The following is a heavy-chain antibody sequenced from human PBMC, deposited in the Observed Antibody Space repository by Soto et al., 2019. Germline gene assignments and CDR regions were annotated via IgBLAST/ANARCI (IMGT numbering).Heavy chain of an antibody. J-gene: IGHJ4*02. D-gene: IGHD6-13*01. CDR1: GYTFSKYS. CDR3: ARAPVYSTSWHYFDY. Sequence: QVQLVQSGAEVKMPGASVKVSCKASGYTFSKYSIHWVRQAPGHSLEWMGWFNGGNGYTEYSQKFQDRVTITRDTSASTDYMELSSLRSEYTAVYYCARAPVYSTSWHYFDYWGQGTLVTVSS. V-gene: IGHV1-3*01. CDR2: FNGGNGYT.